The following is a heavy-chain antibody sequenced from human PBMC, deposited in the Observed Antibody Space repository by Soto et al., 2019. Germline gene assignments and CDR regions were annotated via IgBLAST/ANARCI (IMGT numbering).Heavy chain of an antibody. D-gene: IGHD4-17*01. V-gene: IGHV3-33*01. J-gene: IGHJ5*02. CDR3: AREYGEAGWFDP. Sequence: QVQLVESGGGVVQPGRSLRLSCAASGFTFSSYGMNWVRQAPGKGLEWVAVIWYDGSNKYYADSVKGRFTISRDNSKNTLYLQMNSLRAEDTAVYYCAREYGEAGWFDPWGQGTLVTVS. CDR1: GFTFSSYG. CDR2: IWYDGSNK.